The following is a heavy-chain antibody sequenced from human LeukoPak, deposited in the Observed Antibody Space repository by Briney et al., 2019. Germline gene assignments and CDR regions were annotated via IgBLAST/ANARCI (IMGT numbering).Heavy chain of an antibody. CDR2: ILSDGSYE. V-gene: IGHV3-30*02. D-gene: IGHD6-13*01. J-gene: IGHJ4*02. Sequence: GSLRLSCATSGFSLSRNGMHWVRQAPGQGLEWVAFILSDGSYEYYADSVKGRFTISRDTSRNTLFLQMNSLRTEDTAVYYCAKDRGGYSSSCPGYWGQGTLVTVSP. CDR3: AKDRGGYSSSCPGY. CDR1: GFSLSRNG.